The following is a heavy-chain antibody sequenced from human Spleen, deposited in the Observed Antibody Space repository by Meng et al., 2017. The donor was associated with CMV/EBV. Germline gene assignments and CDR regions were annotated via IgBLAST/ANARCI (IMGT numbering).Heavy chain of an antibody. D-gene: IGHD1/OR15-1a*01. CDR3: ARVLTGTGPLDAFHF. J-gene: IGHJ3*01. CDR2: SNPKSGGT. CDR1: GYTFTDYF. V-gene: IGHV1-2*02. Sequence: ASVKVSCKASGYTFTDYFIHWVRQAPGQGLEWMGWSNPKSGGTHYAQKFQARVTMTRDTSISTGYMELSRLRSDDSAVYYCARVLTGTGPLDAFHFWGQGTLVTVSS.